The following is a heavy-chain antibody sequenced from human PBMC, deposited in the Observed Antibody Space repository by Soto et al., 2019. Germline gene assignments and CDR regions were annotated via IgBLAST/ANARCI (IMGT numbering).Heavy chain of an antibody. V-gene: IGHV3-7*05. CDR3: ARESWINSGHDWWPYGMDV. CDR1: GFTFSSYW. J-gene: IGHJ6*02. D-gene: IGHD2-8*02. CDR2: IQQDGSEN. Sequence: EVQLVESGGGLVQPGGSLRLSCVGSGFTFSSYWINWVSQAPGKVLELVANIQQDGSENNYVDTLKGRATISRDNAKNTVHLKMNSKRVEDTAVYYCARESWINSGHDWWPYGMDVWGQVTTVTVSS.